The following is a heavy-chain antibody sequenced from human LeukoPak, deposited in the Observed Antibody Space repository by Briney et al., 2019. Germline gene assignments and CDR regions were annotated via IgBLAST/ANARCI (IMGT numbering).Heavy chain of an antibody. CDR1: GFTFRRYA. J-gene: IGHJ4*02. D-gene: IGHD2-8*01. V-gene: IGHV3-30*02. CDR3: AKDGYCTNGVCYFFDY. Sequence: GGSLRLSCVASGFTFRRYAVHWVRQAPGKGLEWVAFIRYDGSNKYYADSVKGRFTISRDNSKNTLYLQMNSLRAEDTAVYYCAKDGYCTNGVCYFFDYWGQGTLVTVSS. CDR2: IRYDGSNK.